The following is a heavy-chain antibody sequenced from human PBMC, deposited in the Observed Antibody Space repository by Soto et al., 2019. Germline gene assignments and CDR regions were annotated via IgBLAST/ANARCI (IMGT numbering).Heavy chain of an antibody. V-gene: IGHV4-59*01. Sequence: PSETLSLTCTVSGGSISSYYWSWIRQPPGKGLEWIGYIYYSGSTNYNPSLKSRVTISVDTSKNQFSLKLSSVTAADTAVYYCARMGRITMVRGAHTFDYWGQGTLVTVS. D-gene: IGHD3-10*01. J-gene: IGHJ4*02. CDR3: ARMGRITMVRGAHTFDY. CDR2: IYYSGST. CDR1: GGSISSYY.